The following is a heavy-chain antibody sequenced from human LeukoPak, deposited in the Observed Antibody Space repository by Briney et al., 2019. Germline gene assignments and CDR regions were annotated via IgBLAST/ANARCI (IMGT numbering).Heavy chain of an antibody. D-gene: IGHD2-15*01. J-gene: IGHJ3*01. CDR3: ARDLGQCSGGGGHPVAFDF. CDR2: IKGDAIST. V-gene: IGHV3-74*03. Sequence: GGSLRVSCAPSGFSFSYDWLHWVRQAPGGGLVWVSRIKGDAISTPYAHSPKGRFIISRDNAKNTLYLHMNSLRADDTAVYYWARDLGQCSGGGGHPVAFDFWGQGTMVTVSS. CDR1: GFSFSYDW.